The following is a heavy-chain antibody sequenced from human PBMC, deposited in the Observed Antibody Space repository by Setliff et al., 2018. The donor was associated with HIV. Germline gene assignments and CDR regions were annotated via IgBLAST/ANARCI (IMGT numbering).Heavy chain of an antibody. J-gene: IGHJ4*02. CDR2: IYYSGST. CDR3: ASSRRLRRGVFDY. Sequence: ASETLSLTCTVSGGSISSSSYYWGWIRQPPGKGLEWTGSIYYSGSTYYNPSLKSRVTISVDTSKNQFSLKLSSVTAADTAVYYCASSRRLRRGVFDYWGQGTLVTVS. V-gene: IGHV4-39*01. CDR1: GGSISSSSYY. D-gene: IGHD5-12*01.